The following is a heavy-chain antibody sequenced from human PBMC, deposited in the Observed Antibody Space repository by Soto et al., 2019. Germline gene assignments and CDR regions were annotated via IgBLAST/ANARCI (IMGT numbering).Heavy chain of an antibody. D-gene: IGHD6-19*01. CDR2: IKQDGSEK. CDR3: ASSATEWLAYFDY. CDR1: GFTFSSYW. V-gene: IGHV3-7*03. Sequence: GGSLRLSCAASGFTFSSYWMSWVRQAPGKGLEWVANIKQDGSEKYYVDSVKGRFTISRDNAKNSLYLQMNSLRAEDTAVYYCASSATEWLAYFDYWGQGTLVTVSS. J-gene: IGHJ4*02.